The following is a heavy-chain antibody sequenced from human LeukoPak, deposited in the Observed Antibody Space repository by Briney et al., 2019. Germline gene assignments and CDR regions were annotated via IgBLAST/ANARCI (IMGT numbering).Heavy chain of an antibody. CDR2: IKTDGSST. D-gene: IGHD4-23*01. CDR1: GFTFSSYW. J-gene: IGHJ1*01. CDR3: AKDPYPTVGDGGLGYFQH. Sequence: GGSLRLSCAASGFTFSSYWMHWVRQAPGKGLVWVSRIKTDGSSTSYADSVKGRFTISRDNAKNTLYLQMNSLRAEDTALYYCAKDPYPTVGDGGLGYFQHWGQGTLVTVSS. V-gene: IGHV3-74*01.